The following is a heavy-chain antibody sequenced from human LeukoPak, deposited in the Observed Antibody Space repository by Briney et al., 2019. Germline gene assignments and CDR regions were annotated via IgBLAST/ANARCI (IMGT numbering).Heavy chain of an antibody. Sequence: GGSLRLSCAASGFTVSSNYMSWVRQAPGKGLEWVSVIYSGGSTYYADSVKGRFTISRDNSKNTLYLQMNSLRAEDTAVYYCAGGGDRKWLVLFDYWGQGTLVTVSS. CDR1: GFTVSSNY. J-gene: IGHJ4*02. V-gene: IGHV3-53*01. D-gene: IGHD6-19*01. CDR3: AGGGDRKWLVLFDY. CDR2: IYSGGST.